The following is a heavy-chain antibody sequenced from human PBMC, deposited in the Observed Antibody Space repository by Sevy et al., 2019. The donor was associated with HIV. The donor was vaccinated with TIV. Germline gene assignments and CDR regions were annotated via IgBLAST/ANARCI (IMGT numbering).Heavy chain of an antibody. Sequence: ASVKVSCKASGGTFSTSPINWVRQAPGQWLEWMGGIIPVFGTTKYAQKFQGRVRIIADESTSTAFLEMNNLRSEDTAVYYCARTDYYDSSGYFYFDYWGQGTLVTVSS. CDR2: IIPVFGTT. CDR3: ARTDYYDSSGYFYFDY. CDR1: GGTFSTSP. D-gene: IGHD3-22*01. J-gene: IGHJ4*02. V-gene: IGHV1-69*13.